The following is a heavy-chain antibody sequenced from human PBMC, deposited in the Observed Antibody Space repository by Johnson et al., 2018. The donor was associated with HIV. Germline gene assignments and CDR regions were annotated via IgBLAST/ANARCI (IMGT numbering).Heavy chain of an antibody. CDR3: ARRSGTWDAFDI. J-gene: IGHJ3*02. D-gene: IGHD1-26*01. Sequence: VQLVESGGGVVQPGTSLRLSCAASGLTFSHYPMHWVRQAPGKGLEWVAVISYDGSNKYYADSVKGRFTISRDNAKNSLYLQMNSLRAEDTALYYCARRSGTWDAFDIWGQGTMVTVSS. V-gene: IGHV3-30-3*01. CDR2: ISYDGSNK. CDR1: GLTFSHYP.